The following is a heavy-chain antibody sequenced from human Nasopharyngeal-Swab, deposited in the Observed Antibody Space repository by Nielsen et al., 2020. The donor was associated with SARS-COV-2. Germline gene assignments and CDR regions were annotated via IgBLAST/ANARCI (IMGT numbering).Heavy chain of an antibody. D-gene: IGHD2/OR15-2a*01. J-gene: IGHJ5*02. V-gene: IGHV4-34*01. CDR2: INHSGST. CDR3: ARGKRSNYFRVSPPNWFDP. Sequence: WIRQPPGKGLEWIGEINHSGSTNYNPSLKSRVTISVDTSKIQFSLKLSSVTAADTAVYYCARGKRSNYFRVSPPNWFDPWGQGTLVTVSS.